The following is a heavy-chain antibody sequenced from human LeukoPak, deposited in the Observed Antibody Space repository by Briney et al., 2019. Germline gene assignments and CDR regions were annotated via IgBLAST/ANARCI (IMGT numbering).Heavy chain of an antibody. CDR1: GFTFSNYA. J-gene: IGHJ4*02. CDR3: AKVWEGRGWYY. D-gene: IGHD6-19*01. CDR2: ISGGGGST. Sequence: PGGSLRLSCAASGFTFSNYAMSWVRQAPGKGLEWVSAISGGGGSTYYADSVKGRFTISRDNSKNTLYLQMNSLRAEDTAVYYCAKVWEGRGWYYWGQGTLVTVSS. V-gene: IGHV3-23*01.